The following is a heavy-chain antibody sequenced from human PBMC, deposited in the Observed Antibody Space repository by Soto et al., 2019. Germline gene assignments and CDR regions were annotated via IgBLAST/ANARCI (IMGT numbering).Heavy chain of an antibody. D-gene: IGHD3-3*01. CDR1: GGSISSGEYY. J-gene: IGHJ4*02. CDR3: ARGRKNTISGVS. V-gene: IGHV4-30-4*01. Sequence: SETLSLTCTVSGGSISSGEYYWSWIRQPPGKGLEWIGYIYYSGSTYYNPSLKSRVTISVDTSKNQFSLKLSSVTAADTAVYYCARGRKNTISGVSWGQGTMATVSS. CDR2: IYYSGST.